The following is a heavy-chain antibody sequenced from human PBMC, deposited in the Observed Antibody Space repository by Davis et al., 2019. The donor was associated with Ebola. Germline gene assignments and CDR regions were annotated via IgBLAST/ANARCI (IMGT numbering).Heavy chain of an antibody. CDR1: GGSFSGYY. Sequence: MPSETLSLTCAVYGGSFSGYYWSWIRQPPGKGLEWIGEINHSGSTNYNPSLKSRVTISVDTSKNQFSLKLSSVTAADTAVYYCARDHPEYYDFWSGYYRYWGQGTLVTVSS. D-gene: IGHD3-3*01. V-gene: IGHV4-34*01. J-gene: IGHJ4*02. CDR2: INHSGST. CDR3: ARDHPEYYDFWSGYYRY.